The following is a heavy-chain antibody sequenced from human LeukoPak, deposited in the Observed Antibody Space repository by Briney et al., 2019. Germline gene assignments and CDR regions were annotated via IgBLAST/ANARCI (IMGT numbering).Heavy chain of an antibody. J-gene: IGHJ4*02. CDR3: ARDEHQFYHSSTGRFDY. Sequence: GGSLRLSCAASGFTVSSNYMSWVRQAPGKGLEWVSDIYSGGSTYYADSVKGRFTISRDNSKNTLYLQMNSLRAEDTAVYYCARDEHQFYHSSTGRFDYWGQGTLVTVSS. CDR1: GFTVSSNY. V-gene: IGHV3-66*01. CDR2: IYSGGST. D-gene: IGHD2-8*02.